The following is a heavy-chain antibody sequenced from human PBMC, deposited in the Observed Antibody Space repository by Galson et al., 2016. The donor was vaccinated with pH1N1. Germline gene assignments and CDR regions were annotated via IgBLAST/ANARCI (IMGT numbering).Heavy chain of an antibody. Sequence: QSGAEVKKPGESLKISCQGFGYSLPNYWIGWVRQMPGKGLEWMGIIYVGDSHTRYSPSFQGQVTISADKSISTAFLERSSLKASDTASDYCASTRPEFRYFDWQTPHCFDYWGQGTLVTVSA. D-gene: IGHD3-9*01. CDR2: IYVGDSHT. V-gene: IGHV5-51*01. CDR1: GYSLPNYW. CDR3: ASTRPEFRYFDWQTPHCFDY. J-gene: IGHJ4*02.